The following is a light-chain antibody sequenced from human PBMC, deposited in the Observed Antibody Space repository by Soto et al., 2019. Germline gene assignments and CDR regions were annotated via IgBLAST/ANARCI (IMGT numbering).Light chain of an antibody. V-gene: IGLV2-14*01. J-gene: IGLJ2*01. CDR3: SSYINSNPVI. Sequence: QSALTQPASVSGSPGQSITISCTGTSSDLGSYNYVSWYQHHPGKAPKLMIYEVSNRPSGVSNRFSGSKSGNTASLTISGLQAEHEGDYYCSSYINSNPVIFGGGTKLTVL. CDR1: SSDLGSYNY. CDR2: EVS.